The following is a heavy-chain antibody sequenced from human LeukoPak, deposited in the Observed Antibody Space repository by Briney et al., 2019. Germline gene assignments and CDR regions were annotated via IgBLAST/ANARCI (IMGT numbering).Heavy chain of an antibody. CDR2: INRDGSST. V-gene: IGHV3-74*01. D-gene: IGHD2-2*01. J-gene: IGHJ3*01. CDR3: ARDVLR. CDR1: GFTFSSYW. Sequence: PGGSLRLSCAASGFTFSSYWMSWVRQAPGKGLVWVSRINRDGSSTNYADSVKGRFTISRDNAKNTLYLRMNRLRVEDTAVYYCARDVLRRGQGTMVTVSS.